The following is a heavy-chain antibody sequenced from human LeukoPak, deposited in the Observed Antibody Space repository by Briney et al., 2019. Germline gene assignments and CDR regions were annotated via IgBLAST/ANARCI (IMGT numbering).Heavy chain of an antibody. V-gene: IGHV4-61*02. Sequence: SQTLSLTCTVSGVSISSGSYYWSWIRQPAGKGLEWIGRIHTSGNTNYNPSLKSRVTIPIDTSKNQISLILSSVTAADTAVYFCARGQSGVRGANVPNLMGFDPWGQGTLVIVSS. D-gene: IGHD3-10*01. CDR2: IHTSGNT. CDR3: ARGQSGVRGANVPNLMGFDP. J-gene: IGHJ5*02. CDR1: GVSISSGSYY.